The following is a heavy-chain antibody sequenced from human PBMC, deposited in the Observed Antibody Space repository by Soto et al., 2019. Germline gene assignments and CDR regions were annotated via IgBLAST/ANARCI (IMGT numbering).Heavy chain of an antibody. CDR3: ARGRDIVVVVAATERLIPRARGCYMDV. CDR1: GYTFTSYG. D-gene: IGHD2-15*01. V-gene: IGHV1-18*01. Sequence: VASVKVSCKASGYTFTSYGISWVRQAPGQGLEWMGWISAYNGNTNYAQKLQGRVTMTTDTSTSTAYMELRSLRSDDTAVYYCARGRDIVVVVAATERLIPRARGCYMDVWGKGTTVTVSS. CDR2: ISAYNGNT. J-gene: IGHJ6*03.